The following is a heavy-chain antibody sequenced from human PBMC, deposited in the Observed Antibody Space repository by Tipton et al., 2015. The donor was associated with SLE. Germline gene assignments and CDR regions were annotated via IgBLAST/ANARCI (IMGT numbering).Heavy chain of an antibody. Sequence: TLSLTCTVSGGSISSYCWSWIRQPPGKGLEWIGYIYYSGSTNYNPSLKSRVTISIDTSKNQFSLKLSSVTAADTAVYYCARATGYSGMDVWGQGTTVTVSS. J-gene: IGHJ6*02. CDR3: ARATGYSGMDV. CDR1: GGSISSYC. CDR2: IYYSGST. V-gene: IGHV4-59*01.